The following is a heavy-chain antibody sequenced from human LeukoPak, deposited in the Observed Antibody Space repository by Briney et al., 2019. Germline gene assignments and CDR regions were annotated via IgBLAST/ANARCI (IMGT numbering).Heavy chain of an antibody. D-gene: IGHD3-22*01. CDR1: GYSISSGYY. V-gene: IGHV4-38-2*02. Sequence: SETLSLTCTVSGYSISSGYYWGWIRQPPGKGLEWIGSIYHSGSTYYNPSLKSRVTISVDTSKNQFSLKLSSVTAADTAVYYCARSNSSGSHHDAFDIWGQGTMVTVSS. CDR2: IYHSGST. J-gene: IGHJ3*02. CDR3: ARSNSSGSHHDAFDI.